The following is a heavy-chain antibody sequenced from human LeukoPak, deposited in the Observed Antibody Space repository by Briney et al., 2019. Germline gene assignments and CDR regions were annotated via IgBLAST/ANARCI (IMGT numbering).Heavy chain of an antibody. Sequence: GGSLRLSCAASGFTFSSYVMIWVRQAPGKGLEWVSGISGSGGSTYYADSVKGRFAISRDNSKNTLYLQMNSLRAEDTAVYYCARDYYDSSGYYPPYYYYYGMDVWGQGTTVTVSS. V-gene: IGHV3-23*01. CDR3: ARDYYDSSGYYPPYYYYYGMDV. CDR2: ISGSGGST. D-gene: IGHD3-22*01. J-gene: IGHJ6*02. CDR1: GFTFSSYV.